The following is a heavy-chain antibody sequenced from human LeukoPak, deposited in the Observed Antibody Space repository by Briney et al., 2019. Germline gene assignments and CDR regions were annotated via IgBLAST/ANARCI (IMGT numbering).Heavy chain of an antibody. D-gene: IGHD4-17*01. V-gene: IGHV4-38-2*01. Sequence: SESLSLTCAVSSYSISSGSYWGWIRQSPGQGLEWVGIIFHSGNSYYNPSLKRRLTMSVDTSKNQFSLKLTSVTAADTALYYCARVTYVDDMLYQYFDYWGQGILVTVSS. CDR1: SYSISSGSY. J-gene: IGHJ4*02. CDR2: IFHSGNS. CDR3: ARVTYVDDMLYQYFDY.